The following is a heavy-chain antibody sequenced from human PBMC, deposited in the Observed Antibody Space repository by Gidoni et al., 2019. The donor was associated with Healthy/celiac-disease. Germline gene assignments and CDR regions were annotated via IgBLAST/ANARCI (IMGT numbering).Heavy chain of an antibody. CDR3: ARGGKQWLVPLAFDY. Sequence: QVQLQQWGAGRLKPSETLSLTCAVDGGSFSGYYWRWIRQPPGTGLEWIGEINHSGSTNYNPSLKSRVTISVDTSNNQFSLKLSSVTAADTAVYYCARGGKQWLVPLAFDYWGQGTLVTVSS. J-gene: IGHJ4*02. V-gene: IGHV4-34*01. CDR2: INHSGST. CDR1: GGSFSGYY. D-gene: IGHD6-19*01.